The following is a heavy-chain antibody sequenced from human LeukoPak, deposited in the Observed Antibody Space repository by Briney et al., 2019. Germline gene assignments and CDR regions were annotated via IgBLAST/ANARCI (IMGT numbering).Heavy chain of an antibody. J-gene: IGHJ4*02. Sequence: QPGVSLRLSCSASGFTFTTYWMTWVRQAQGKGLEWVADIRQDGSEKRYVDSVKGRFTISRDNSKNTLYLQMNSLRAEDTAVYYCARRDLDYWGQGTLVTVSS. CDR1: GFTFTTYW. CDR2: IRQDGSEK. CDR3: ARRDLDY. V-gene: IGHV3-7*02.